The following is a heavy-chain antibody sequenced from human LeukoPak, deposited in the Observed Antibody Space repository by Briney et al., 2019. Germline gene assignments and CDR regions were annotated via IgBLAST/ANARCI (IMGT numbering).Heavy chain of an antibody. V-gene: IGHV1-46*01. CDR1: GYTFTSYY. CDR2: INPSGGST. Sequence: ASVKVSCKTSGYTFTSYYMHWVRQAPGQGLEWMGIINPSGGSTSYAQKFQGRVTMTRATSTSTVYMELSSLRSEDTAVCYCARSNNYYASSGYYAKTRRDFDYWGQGTLVAVSS. J-gene: IGHJ4*02. CDR3: ARSNNYYASSGYYAKTRRDFDY. D-gene: IGHD3-22*01.